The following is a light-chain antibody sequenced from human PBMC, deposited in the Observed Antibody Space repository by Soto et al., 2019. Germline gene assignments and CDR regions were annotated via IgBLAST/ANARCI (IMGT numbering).Light chain of an antibody. CDR1: SSDVGSYDL. V-gene: IGLV2-23*01. CDR2: EGT. J-gene: IGLJ1*01. Sequence: QSALTQPASVSGSPGQPITISCTGTSSDVGSYDLVSWYQQHPGTAPKLMIYEGTKRPSGISNRFSGSKSGNTASLTISALQAEDEADYYGCSYAGDYTYVFGTGTKLTVL. CDR3: CSYAGDYTYV.